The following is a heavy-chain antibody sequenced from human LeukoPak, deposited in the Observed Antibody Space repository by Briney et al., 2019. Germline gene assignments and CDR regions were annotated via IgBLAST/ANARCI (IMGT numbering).Heavy chain of an antibody. Sequence: ASVKVSCKVSGYTLTELSMHWVRQAPGKGLEWMGGFDPEDGETIYAQKFRGRVTMTEDTSTDAAYMELSSLRSEDTAVYYCATAGGRQELPADYWGQGTLVTVSS. CDR1: GYTLTELS. D-gene: IGHD1-26*01. J-gene: IGHJ4*02. V-gene: IGHV1-24*01. CDR2: FDPEDGET. CDR3: ATAGGRQELPADY.